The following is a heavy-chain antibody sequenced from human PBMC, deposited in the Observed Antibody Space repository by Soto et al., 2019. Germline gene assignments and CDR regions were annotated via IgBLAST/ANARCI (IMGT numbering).Heavy chain of an antibody. CDR2: ISTGSSTM. D-gene: IGHD1-26*01. CDR1: GFTLSDYE. J-gene: IGHJ6*02. Sequence: DVQLVESGGGLVQSGGSLRLSCRASGFTLSDYEMHWVRQAPGKGLEWVSYISTGSSTMYYADSVKGRFTISRDNANKSLFLEMNSLRPEDTAVYYCARVRAGAANGYYGMDVWGQGTTVTVSS. V-gene: IGHV3-48*03. CDR3: ARVRAGAANGYYGMDV.